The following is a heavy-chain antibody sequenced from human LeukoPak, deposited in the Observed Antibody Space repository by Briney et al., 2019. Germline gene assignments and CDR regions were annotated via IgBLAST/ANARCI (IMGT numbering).Heavy chain of an antibody. CDR2: IWYDGSNK. J-gene: IGHJ3*02. D-gene: IGHD4-17*01. CDR3: ARDSSTTVTCAFDI. CDR1: GFTFSRYG. Sequence: PGGSLRLSCGASGFTFSRYGMHWVRQAPGKGLEWVAIIWYDGSNKYYADSVKGRFTISRDNSKNTLYLQMNSLRAEDTAVYYCARDSSTTVTCAFDIWGQGTMVTVSS. V-gene: IGHV3-33*01.